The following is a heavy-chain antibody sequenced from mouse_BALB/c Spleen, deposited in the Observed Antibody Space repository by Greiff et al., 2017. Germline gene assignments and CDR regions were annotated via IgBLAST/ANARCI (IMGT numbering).Heavy chain of an antibody. CDR2: IDPANGNT. CDR1: GFNIKDTY. Sequence: EVKLQESGAELVKPGASVKLSCTASGFNIKDTYMHWVKQRPEQGLEWIGRIDPANGNTKYDPKFQGKATITADTSSNTAYLQLSSLTSEDTAVYYCASLSYDGNHFAYWGQGTLVTVSA. D-gene: IGHD2-10*01. V-gene: IGHV14-3*02. J-gene: IGHJ3*01. CDR3: ASLSYDGNHFAY.